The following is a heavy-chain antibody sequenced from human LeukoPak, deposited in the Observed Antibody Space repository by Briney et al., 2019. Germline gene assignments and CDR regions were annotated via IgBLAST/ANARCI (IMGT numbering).Heavy chain of an antibody. Sequence: SETLSLTCAVSGGSISSSGNSWSWIRQPPGKGLEWIGYIYHSGSTYYNPSLKSRVTISVDRSKNQFSLKLSSVTAADTAVYYCASMVRGENDAFDIWGQGTMVTVSS. CDR2: IYHSGST. CDR1: GGSISSSGNS. CDR3: ASMVRGENDAFDI. V-gene: IGHV4-30-2*01. J-gene: IGHJ3*02. D-gene: IGHD3-10*01.